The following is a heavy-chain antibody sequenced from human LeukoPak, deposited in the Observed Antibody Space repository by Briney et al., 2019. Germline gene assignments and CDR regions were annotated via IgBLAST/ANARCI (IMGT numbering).Heavy chain of an antibody. D-gene: IGHD5-18*01. J-gene: IGHJ4*02. CDR3: ARPLSKIDTAISY. CDR2: INPDSGGA. CDR1: GYTFTGYY. V-gene: IGHV1-2*02. Sequence: ASVKVSCKASGYTFTGYYIHWVRQAPGQGLEWVAWINPDSGGANYAQKFQGRVTTTRDTSISTAYMELSSLRSDDTAVFYCARPLSKIDTAISYWGQGTLVTVSS.